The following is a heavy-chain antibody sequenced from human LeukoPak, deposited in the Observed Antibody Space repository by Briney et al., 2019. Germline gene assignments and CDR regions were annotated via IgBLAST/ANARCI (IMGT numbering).Heavy chain of an antibody. Sequence: LGGSLRLSCAASGFTFGNAWMSWVRQAPGKGLEWVGRIKSKTDGGTTDYAAPVKGRFTTSRDDSKNTLYLQMNSLKTEDTAVYYCTTKTWSMTDYWGQGTLVTVSS. V-gene: IGHV3-15*01. D-gene: IGHD2-8*01. CDR3: TTKTWSMTDY. CDR2: IKSKTDGGTT. J-gene: IGHJ4*02. CDR1: GFTFGNAW.